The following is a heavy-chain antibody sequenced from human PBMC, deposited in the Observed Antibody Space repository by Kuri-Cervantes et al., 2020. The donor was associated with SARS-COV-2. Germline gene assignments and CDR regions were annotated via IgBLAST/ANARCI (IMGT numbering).Heavy chain of an antibody. CDR3: ARTLGEDIVVVPAATFDY. CDR2: ISYDGINK. CDR1: GFTFRSYA. D-gene: IGHD2-2*01. V-gene: IGHV3-30-3*01. J-gene: IGHJ4*02. Sequence: GESLKISCAASGFTFRSYAMHWVRQAPGKGLEWVAAISYDGINKYYADSVKGRFTISRDNSTNTLYLQMNSLRAEDTAVYYCARTLGEDIVVVPAATFDYWGQGTLVTVSS.